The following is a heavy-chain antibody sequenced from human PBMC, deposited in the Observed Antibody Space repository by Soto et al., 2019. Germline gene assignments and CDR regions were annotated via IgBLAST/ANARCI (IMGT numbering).Heavy chain of an antibody. CDR2: ISSSGSPI. CDR1: GFTFRSYS. Sequence: GGSLRLSCAASGFTFRSYSMNWVRQAPGKGLEWVSYISSSGSPIYYAESVKGRFTISRDNAKNSLFLQMDSLRAEDTAVYYCARAHYYDNTGPQPVGGQGTLVTVSS. J-gene: IGHJ4*02. D-gene: IGHD3-22*01. CDR3: ARAHYYDNTGPQPV. V-gene: IGHV3-48*04.